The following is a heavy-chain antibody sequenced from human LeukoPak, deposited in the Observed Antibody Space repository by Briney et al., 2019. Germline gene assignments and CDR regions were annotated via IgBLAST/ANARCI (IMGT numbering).Heavy chain of an antibody. D-gene: IGHD6-19*01. J-gene: IGHJ4*02. Sequence: GGSLRLSCAASGFTFSSYAMSWVRQAPGKGLGWVSVISGSGGSTYYADSVKGRFTISRDNSKNTLYLQMNRLRAEDTAVYYCAKDRPSSTIAVRGGYWGQGTLVTVSS. CDR1: GFTFSSYA. CDR2: ISGSGGST. V-gene: IGHV3-23*01. CDR3: AKDRPSSTIAVRGGY.